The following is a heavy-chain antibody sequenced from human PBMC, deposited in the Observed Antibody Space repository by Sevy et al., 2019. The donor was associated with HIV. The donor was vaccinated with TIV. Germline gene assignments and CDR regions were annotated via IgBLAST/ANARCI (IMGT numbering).Heavy chain of an antibody. CDR2: ITGNGGYT. CDR3: AKGSTSSSEVGYFDY. CDR1: RFTFSSYA. Sequence: GGSLRLSCAASRFTFSSYAMSWVRQAPGKGLEWVSVITGNGGYTYYADSVKGRFTISRDTSKNTLSLQMNSLRAEDTAVYYCAKGSTSSSEVGYFDYWGHGTLVTVSS. J-gene: IGHJ4*01. V-gene: IGHV3-23*01. D-gene: IGHD2-2*01.